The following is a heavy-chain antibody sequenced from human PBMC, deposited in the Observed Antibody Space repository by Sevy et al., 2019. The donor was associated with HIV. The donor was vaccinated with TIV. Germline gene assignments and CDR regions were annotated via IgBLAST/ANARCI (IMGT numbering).Heavy chain of an antibody. CDR2: ISXGGNII. CDR1: XXXXSSYS. V-gene: IGHV3-48*02. CDR3: ARDLDXSYSIDXXYXXLAV. D-gene: IGHD2-15*01. Sequence: GXSLRLSCEASXXXXSSYSMXXVRQAPXKXLEWXXXISXGGNIIYYAASAKGRFVISRDNTKRSLSLQMSSLRDEDXAVYFCARDLDXSYSIDXXYXXLAVWGQGTTVTVSS. J-gene: IGHJ6*02.